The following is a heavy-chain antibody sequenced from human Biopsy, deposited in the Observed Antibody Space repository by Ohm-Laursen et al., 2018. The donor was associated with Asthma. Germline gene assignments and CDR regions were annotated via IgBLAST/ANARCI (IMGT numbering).Heavy chain of an antibody. CDR1: GFSFSNFA. D-gene: IGHD1-1*01. CDR2: ISKDASTQ. J-gene: IGHJ3*02. Sequence: RSLRLSCAASGFSFSNFAIHWVRQAPGKGLEWVGVISKDASTQDYADSAKGRFTMARDNSKNTLDLQMNSLREEDTAVYYCVRDGTDDAFDIWGQGKVVSVSS. V-gene: IGHV3-30*01. CDR3: VRDGTDDAFDI.